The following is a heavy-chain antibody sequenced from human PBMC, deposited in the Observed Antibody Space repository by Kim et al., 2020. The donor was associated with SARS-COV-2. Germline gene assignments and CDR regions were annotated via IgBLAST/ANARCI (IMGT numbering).Heavy chain of an antibody. D-gene: IGHD3-3*01. J-gene: IGHJ5*02. V-gene: IGHV4-59*13. CDR3: ARYLSFLPLRGLDP. CDR2: IYYSGST. CDR1: GGSISSFY. Sequence: SETLSLTCTVSGGSISSFYWSWIRQPPGKGLEWIGYIYYSGSTNYNPSLKSRVTISIDRSKKQMSLMLSSVTAADTAVYYCARYLSFLPLRGLDPWGQGILVTVSS.